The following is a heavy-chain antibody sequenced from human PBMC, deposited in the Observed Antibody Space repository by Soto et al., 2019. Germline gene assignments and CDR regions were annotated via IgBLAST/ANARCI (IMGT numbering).Heavy chain of an antibody. CDR1: GFPFGDYY. Sequence: GGSLRLSCEASGFPFGDYYMCWIRQSPERGLEWLSFLSSSSRFTKYADSVRGRFTISRDNAKNALYLQMNSLRAEDTAAYYFARRLGSSSTDNLDLWGHGTLVTVSS. V-gene: IGHV3-11*06. J-gene: IGHJ2*01. D-gene: IGHD3-10*01. CDR2: LSSSSRFT. CDR3: ARRLGSSSTDNLDL.